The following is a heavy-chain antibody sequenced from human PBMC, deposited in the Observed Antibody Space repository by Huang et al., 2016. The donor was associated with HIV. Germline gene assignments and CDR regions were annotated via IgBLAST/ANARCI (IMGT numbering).Heavy chain of an antibody. D-gene: IGHD3-22*01. J-gene: IGHJ4*02. CDR3: SRINYAKTTYYLDFDF. CDR1: GGSVSSGDYY. V-gene: IGHV4-61*08. Sequence: QVHLQESGPGLVKPSETLSLTCTVSGGSVSSGDYYWSWVRQPPGKGLEWIAYAYYDGSTNYNPSLESRLSMSVDTSRNQFSLKLRSVTAADTAVYHCSRINYAKTTYYLDFDFWGQGTLVTVSS. CDR2: AYYDGST.